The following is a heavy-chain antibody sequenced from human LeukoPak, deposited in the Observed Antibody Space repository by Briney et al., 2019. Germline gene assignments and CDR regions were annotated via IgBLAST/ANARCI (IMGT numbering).Heavy chain of an antibody. CDR3: ATRYYYYGMDV. V-gene: IGHV3-30*03. Sequence: GGSLRLSCAASGFTFSSYSMNWVRQAPGKGLEWVAVISYDGSNKYYADSVKGRFTISRDNSKNTLYLQMNSLRAEDTAVYYCATRYYYYGMDVWGQGTTVTVSS. CDR1: GFTFSSYS. J-gene: IGHJ6*02. CDR2: ISYDGSNK.